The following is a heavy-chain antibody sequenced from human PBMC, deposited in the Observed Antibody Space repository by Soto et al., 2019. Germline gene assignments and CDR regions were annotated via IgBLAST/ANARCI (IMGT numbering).Heavy chain of an antibody. Sequence: GGSLRLSCAASGFTFSSFWMHWVRQAPGKGLVWVSHINSDGTDTNYADSVKGRFTISRDNAKNTVYLQMNSLRAEDTAVYYCARDWSYALNYWGQGSLVTVSS. CDR1: GFTFSSFW. J-gene: IGHJ4*02. D-gene: IGHD3-16*01. CDR2: INSDGTDT. V-gene: IGHV3-74*01. CDR3: ARDWSYALNY.